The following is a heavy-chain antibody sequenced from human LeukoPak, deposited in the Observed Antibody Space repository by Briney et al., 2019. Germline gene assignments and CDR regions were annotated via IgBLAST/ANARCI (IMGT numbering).Heavy chain of an antibody. CDR2: IGGSESIV. Sequence: GGSLRLSCVVSGFSVNDYYMSWIRQAPGKGLEWISDIGGSESIVSYGGSVRGRFTVSRDFAMNSLFLQLNSLSADDTAVYYCAREMVAGTLDSWGQGTLVTVSS. D-gene: IGHD1-7*01. CDR1: GFSVNDYY. V-gene: IGHV3-11*01. J-gene: IGHJ4*02. CDR3: AREMVAGTLDS.